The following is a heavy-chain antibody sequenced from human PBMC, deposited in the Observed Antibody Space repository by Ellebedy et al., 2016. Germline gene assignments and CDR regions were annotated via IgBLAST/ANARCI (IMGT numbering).Heavy chain of an antibody. J-gene: IGHJ5*02. Sequence: ASVKVSCXASGYTFTSYDINWVRQATGQGLEWMGWMNPNSGNTGYAQKFQGRVTMTRNTSISTAYMELSSLRSEDTAVYYCARRGSLVRGVWSFNPWGQGTLVTVSS. CDR3: ARRGSLVRGVWSFNP. CDR1: GYTFTSYD. V-gene: IGHV1-8*01. D-gene: IGHD3-10*01. CDR2: MNPNSGNT.